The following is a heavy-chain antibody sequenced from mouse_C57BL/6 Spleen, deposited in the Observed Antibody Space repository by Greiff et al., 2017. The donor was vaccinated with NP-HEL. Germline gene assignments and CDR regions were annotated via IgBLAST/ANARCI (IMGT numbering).Heavy chain of an antibody. CDR2: IYPGDGDT. Sequence: VQLQESGPELVKPGASVKLSCKASGYAFSSSWMNWVKQRPGQGLEWIGRIYPGDGDTNYNEKFKGKATLTADKSSSTAYMQLSSLTSEDSAVYFCAREIYYDYDGLAYWGQGTLVTVSA. CDR1: GYAFSSSW. CDR3: AREIYYDYDGLAY. J-gene: IGHJ3*01. V-gene: IGHV1-82*01. D-gene: IGHD2-4*01.